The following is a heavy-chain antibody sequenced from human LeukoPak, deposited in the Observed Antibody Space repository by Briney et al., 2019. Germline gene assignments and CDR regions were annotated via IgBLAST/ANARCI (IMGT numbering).Heavy chain of an antibody. D-gene: IGHD3/OR15-3a*01. V-gene: IGHV3-21*01. CDR2: ISGNAIYI. Sequence: SGGSLRLSCAASGFTFSSYAMSWVRQAPGKGLEWVSSISGNAIYIDYADSVKGRFTISRDNAKNSLYLQLNSLRAEDTAVYYCAREGGLIIPFDYWGQGTLVTVSS. J-gene: IGHJ4*02. CDR3: AREGGLIIPFDY. CDR1: GFTFSSYA.